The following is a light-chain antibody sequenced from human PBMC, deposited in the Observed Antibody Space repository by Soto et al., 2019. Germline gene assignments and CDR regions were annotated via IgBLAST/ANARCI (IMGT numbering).Light chain of an antibody. CDR3: CSYAGSNIWV. CDR1: SSDVGGYNY. V-gene: IGLV2-8*01. CDR2: EVS. J-gene: IGLJ3*02. Sequence: QAVVTQPPSASGSPGQSVTISCTGTSSDVGGYNYVSWYQQHPGKAPKLMIYEVSKRPSGVPDRFSGSRSGNTASLTVSGLQAADEADYYCCSYAGSNIWVFGGGTKLTVL.